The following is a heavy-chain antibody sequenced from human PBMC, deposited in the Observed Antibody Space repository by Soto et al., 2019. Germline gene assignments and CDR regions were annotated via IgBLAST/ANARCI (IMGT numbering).Heavy chain of an antibody. D-gene: IGHD6-6*01. CDR1: GGSFSGYY. J-gene: IGHJ5*02. CDR2: INHSGST. V-gene: IGHV4-34*01. Sequence: PSETLSLTCSVYGGSFSGYYWSWIRQPPGKGLEWIGEINHSGSTNYNPSLKSRVTISVDTSKNQFSLKLSSVTAADTAVYYCARTSIAARRQWFDPWGQGTLVTVSS. CDR3: ARTSIAARRQWFDP.